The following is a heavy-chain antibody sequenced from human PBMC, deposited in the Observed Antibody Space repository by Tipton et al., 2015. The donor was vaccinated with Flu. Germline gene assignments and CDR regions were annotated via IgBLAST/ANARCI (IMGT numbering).Heavy chain of an antibody. J-gene: IGHJ6*02. CDR3: ARVDGTRGMDV. CDR2: IFYTGST. Sequence: TLSLTCTVSGGSISDNYWTWIRQPPGGGLEYIGDIFYTGSTNYSPSLKSRLTISVDTSKKHFSLNLRSVTAADTAVYYCARVDGTRGMDVWGQGTTVTAS. CDR1: GGSISDNY. V-gene: IGHV4-59*01. D-gene: IGHD5-24*01.